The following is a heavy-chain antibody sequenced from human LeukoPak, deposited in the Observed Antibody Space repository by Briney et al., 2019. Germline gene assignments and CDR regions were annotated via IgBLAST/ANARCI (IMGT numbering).Heavy chain of an antibody. CDR1: GGTFSSYA. D-gene: IGHD2-2*01. J-gene: IGHJ5*02. V-gene: IGHV1-18*01. Sequence: ASVKVSCKASGGTFSSYAISWVRQAPGQGLEWMGWISGYNGNTNYAWKFQGRVTMTTDTSTSTAYMELRSLRSDDTAVYFCARDPLSSTTSQNWFDPWGQGTLVTVSS. CDR3: ARDPLSSTTSQNWFDP. CDR2: ISGYNGNT.